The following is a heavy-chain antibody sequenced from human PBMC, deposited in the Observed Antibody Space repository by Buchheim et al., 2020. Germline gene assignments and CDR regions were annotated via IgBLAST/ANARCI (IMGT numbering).Heavy chain of an antibody. CDR1: GFTFSSYG. CDR2: ISDDGSNK. D-gene: IGHD1-14*01. J-gene: IGHJ4*02. CDR3: AKDPTGIC. V-gene: IGHV3-30*18. Sequence: QVQLVESGGGVVQPGRSLRLSCAASGFTFSSYGIHWVRQAPGKGLEWVGVISDDGSNKYYADSVKGRFTISRDNSKNTVYLQMNRLGDGYTGVYYCAKDPTGICWGQGAL.